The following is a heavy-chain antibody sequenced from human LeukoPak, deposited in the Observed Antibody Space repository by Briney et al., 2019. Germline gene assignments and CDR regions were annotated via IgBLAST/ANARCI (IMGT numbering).Heavy chain of an antibody. CDR2: ISAYNGNT. CDR1: GYTFTSYG. J-gene: IGHJ4*02. CDR3: ASPSHCSSTSCLEFDH. Sequence: ASVKVSCKASGYTFTSYGISWVRQAPGQGLEWMGWISAYNGNTNYAQKLQGRVTMTTDTSTSTAYMELRSLRSDDTAVYYCASPSHCSSTSCLEFDHWGQGTLVTVSS. V-gene: IGHV1-18*01. D-gene: IGHD2-2*01.